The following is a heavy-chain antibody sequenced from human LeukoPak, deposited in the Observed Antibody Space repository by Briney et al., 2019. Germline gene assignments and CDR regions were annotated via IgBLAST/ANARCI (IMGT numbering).Heavy chain of an antibody. D-gene: IGHD1-14*01. Sequence: GGSLRLSCGASGFIFSNYNMNWVRQAPGKGLEWVANIKQDGSEKYYVDSVKGRFTISRGNAKNSLYLQMHSLRAEDTAVYYCARMTGEDWFDPWGQGTLVTVSS. CDR1: GFIFSNYN. V-gene: IGHV3-7*01. CDR3: ARMTGEDWFDP. CDR2: IKQDGSEK. J-gene: IGHJ5*02.